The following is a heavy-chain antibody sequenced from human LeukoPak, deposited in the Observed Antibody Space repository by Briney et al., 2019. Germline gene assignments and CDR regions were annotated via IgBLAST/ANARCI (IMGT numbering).Heavy chain of an antibody. Sequence: PGGSLRLSCAASGFTFSSYAMSWVRQAPGKGLEWVSVIYSGGSTYYADSVKGRFTISRDNSKNTLYLQMNSLRAEDTAVYYCARGPHTVTLDYWGQGTLVTVSS. CDR2: IYSGGST. J-gene: IGHJ4*02. CDR3: ARGPHTVTLDY. CDR1: GFTFSSYA. V-gene: IGHV3-66*01. D-gene: IGHD4-17*01.